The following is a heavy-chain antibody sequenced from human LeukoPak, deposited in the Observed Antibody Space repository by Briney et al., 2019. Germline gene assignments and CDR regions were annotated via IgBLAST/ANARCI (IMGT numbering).Heavy chain of an antibody. V-gene: IGHV4-59*08. J-gene: IGHJ6*04. D-gene: IGHD4-17*01. CDR3: ARHVYGKGMYV. CDR1: GDSLSGYY. Sequence: PSETLSLTCTVSGDSLSGYYWGWIRRPPGKGLECVGYIYSSGGTAYNPSLKSRLTISIDTSKNQFSLTLSSVTAADTAIYYCARHVYGKGMYVWGKGTTVSVSS. CDR2: IYSSGGT.